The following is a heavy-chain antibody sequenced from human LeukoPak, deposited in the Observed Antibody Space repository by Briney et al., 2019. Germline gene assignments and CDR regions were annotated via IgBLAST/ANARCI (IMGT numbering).Heavy chain of an antibody. CDR1: GFTFSTYS. D-gene: IGHD3-3*01. CDR3: ARRITISGVGYYMDV. V-gene: IGHV3-48*01. Sequence: GGALRLSCAASGFTFSTYSMNWVRQAPGKGLEGVSDISSSSNTIYYADSVKGRFTISRGNAWNSLYLQMHSLRAEDTAVYYCARRITISGVGYYMDVWGKGTTVTVSS. CDR2: ISSSSNTI. J-gene: IGHJ6*03.